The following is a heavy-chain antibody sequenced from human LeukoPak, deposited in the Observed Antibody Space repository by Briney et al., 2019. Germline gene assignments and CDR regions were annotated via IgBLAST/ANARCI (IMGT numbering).Heavy chain of an antibody. J-gene: IGHJ4*02. CDR2: INHSGST. CDR3: AREGIAVAGQKFDY. CDR1: GGSCSGYY. Sequence: SETLSLTCAVYGGSCSGYYWSWIRQPPGKGLEWIGEINHSGSTNYNPSLKGRVTISVDTSKNQFSLKLSSVTAADTAVYYCAREGIAVAGQKFDYWGQGTLVTVSS. V-gene: IGHV4-34*01. D-gene: IGHD6-19*01.